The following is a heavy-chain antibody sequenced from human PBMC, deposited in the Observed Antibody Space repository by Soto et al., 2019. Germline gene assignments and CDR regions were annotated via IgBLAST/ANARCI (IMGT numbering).Heavy chain of an antibody. D-gene: IGHD1-26*01. CDR3: ASGAGQVHGFGAPFDY. Sequence: QGHLVQSGAEVKKPGASVKVSCKVSGSTFTTYAINWVRHAPEQALAWVGWSNTYNGTTNYAQKLQGRIIMTTDRSTSTAYLDLKSLRYDDAAVYFCASGAGQVHGFGAPFDYWGQGTLCNVSS. J-gene: IGHJ4*02. V-gene: IGHV1-18*04. CDR1: GSTFTTYA. CDR2: SNTYNGTT.